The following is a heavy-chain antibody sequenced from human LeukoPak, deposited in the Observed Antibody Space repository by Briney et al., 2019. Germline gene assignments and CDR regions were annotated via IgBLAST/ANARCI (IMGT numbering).Heavy chain of an antibody. CDR1: GFTFSDYY. V-gene: IGHV3-11*04. CDR3: ARAGGGSGSYYNWGFYMDV. CDR2: ISSSGSTI. Sequence: GGSLGLSCAASGFTFSDYYMSWIRQAPGKGLEWVSYISSSGSTIYYADSVKGRFTISRDNAKNSLYLQMNSLRAEDTAVYYCARAGGGSGSYYNWGFYMDVWGKGTTVTVSS. D-gene: IGHD3-10*01. J-gene: IGHJ6*03.